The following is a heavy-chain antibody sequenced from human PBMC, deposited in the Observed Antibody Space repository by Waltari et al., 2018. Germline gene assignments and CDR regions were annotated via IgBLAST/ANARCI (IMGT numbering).Heavy chain of an antibody. Sequence: EVQMVETGGGLIQPGGSLRLSCAVSGFTVNSNYMSWVRQAPGKGLGWFSGFYSGGSKVYADSVKGRFSISRAISKNTLYLQMNSLRAEDTAVYFCARDRPFDLWGRGTLVTVSS. J-gene: IGHJ2*01. CDR3: ARDRPFDL. CDR2: FYSGGSK. CDR1: GFTVNSNY. V-gene: IGHV3-53*02.